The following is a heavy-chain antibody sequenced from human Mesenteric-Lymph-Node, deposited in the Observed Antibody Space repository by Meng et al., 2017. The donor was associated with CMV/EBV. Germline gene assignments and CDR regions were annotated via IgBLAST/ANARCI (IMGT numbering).Heavy chain of an antibody. CDR2: ISSSGSTI. Sequence: LSCAASGLTFSDYYMGWIRQAPGRGLEWVSYISSSGSTIYYADSVKGRFTISRDNAKNSLYLQMNSLRAEDTAVYYCARSGETGIDYWGQGTLVTVSS. CDR1: GLTFSDYY. CDR3: ARSGETGIDY. V-gene: IGHV3-11*01. J-gene: IGHJ4*02. D-gene: IGHD1-1*01.